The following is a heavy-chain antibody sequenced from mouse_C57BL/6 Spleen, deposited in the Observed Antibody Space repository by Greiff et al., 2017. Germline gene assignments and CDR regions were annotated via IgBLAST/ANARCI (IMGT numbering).Heavy chain of an antibody. Sequence: QVHVKQPGAELVRPGSSVKLSCKASGYTFTSYWMHWVKQRPIQGLEWIGNIDPSDSETHYNQKFKDKATLTVDKSSSTAYMQLSSLTSEDSAVYYCARFDYDAYAMDYWGQGTSVTVSS. CDR1: GYTFTSYW. CDR2: IDPSDSET. J-gene: IGHJ4*01. CDR3: ARFDYDAYAMDY. D-gene: IGHD2-4*01. V-gene: IGHV1-52*01.